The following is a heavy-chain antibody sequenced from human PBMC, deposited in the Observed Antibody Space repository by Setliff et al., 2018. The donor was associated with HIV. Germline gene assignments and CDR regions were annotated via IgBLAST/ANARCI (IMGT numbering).Heavy chain of an antibody. V-gene: IGHV1-18*01. Sequence: GASVKVSCKASGNTFSSYGISWVRQAPGQGLEWVGWVSNEGDTNYAQKYQDRVTLTTDTTTTTAYMELRGLRSDDTAGYYCAIDPRYTSVWFRNGGVDFWGQGTLVTVSS. D-gene: IGHD6-19*01. CDR1: GNTFSSYG. CDR2: VSNEGDT. CDR3: AIDPRYTSVWFRNGGVDF. J-gene: IGHJ4*02.